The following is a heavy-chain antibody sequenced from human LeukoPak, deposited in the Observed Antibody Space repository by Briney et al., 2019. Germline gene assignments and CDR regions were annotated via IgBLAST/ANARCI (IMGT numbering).Heavy chain of an antibody. CDR1: GDSISSSSYY. D-gene: IGHD5-18*01. Sequence: PSETLSLTCTVSGDSISSSSYYWGWIRQPPGKGLEWIATIYYSGSTYYSPSLKIRVTISVDTSKNQFSLKLSSVTAADTAVYYCARQVALAYSFGYIPGFDFWGQGTLVTVSS. J-gene: IGHJ4*02. V-gene: IGHV4-39*01. CDR3: ARQVALAYSFGYIPGFDF. CDR2: IYYSGST.